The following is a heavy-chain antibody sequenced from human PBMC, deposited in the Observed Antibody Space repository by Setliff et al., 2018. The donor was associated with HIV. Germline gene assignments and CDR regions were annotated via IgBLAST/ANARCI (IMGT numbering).Heavy chain of an antibody. V-gene: IGHV4-34*01. CDR2: SNHSRRT. J-gene: IGHJ6*03. CDR1: GGSFSGFY. CDR3: ARVFSGDYFFTGYLDV. Sequence: PSETLSLTCAVYGGSFSGFYWNWIRQAPGKGLEWIGESNHSRRTKYNPSLKSRVTISVDTSKNQFSLKFSSVTAADTAFYYCARVFSGDYFFTGYLDVWGKGTTVTVSS. D-gene: IGHD3-22*01.